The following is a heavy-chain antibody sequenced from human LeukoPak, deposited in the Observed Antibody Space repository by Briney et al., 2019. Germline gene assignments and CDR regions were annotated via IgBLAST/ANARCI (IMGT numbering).Heavy chain of an antibody. D-gene: IGHD6-13*01. V-gene: IGHV1-69*04. CDR3: ARDLLVGIAAVGNKFDY. J-gene: IGHJ4*02. CDR1: GGTFSSYA. CDR2: IIPILGIA. Sequence: SVKVSCKASGGTFSSYAISWVRQAPGQGLEWMGRIIPILGIANYAQKFQGRVTITADKSTSTAYMELSSLRSEDTAVYYCARDLLVGIAAVGNKFDYWGQGTLVTVSS.